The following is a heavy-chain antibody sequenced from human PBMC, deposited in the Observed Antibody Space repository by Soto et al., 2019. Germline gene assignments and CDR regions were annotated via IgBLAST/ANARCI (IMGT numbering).Heavy chain of an antibody. CDR3: ARDLPPYDRRRQPTGAFED. Sequence: QVQLQESGPGLVRPSETLSLTCSVSGSSFTGDYWSWIRQPAGKGLEWIGRVFGNGAGTPIYNSSLKNRFTMSVDSPMTHFSLNLTSATPADTAFYYCARDLPPYDRRRQPTGAFEDGGQGILFTVSS. J-gene: IGHJ4*02. CDR2: VFGNGAGTP. CDR1: GSSFTGDY. V-gene: IGHV4-4*07. D-gene: IGHD3-22*01.